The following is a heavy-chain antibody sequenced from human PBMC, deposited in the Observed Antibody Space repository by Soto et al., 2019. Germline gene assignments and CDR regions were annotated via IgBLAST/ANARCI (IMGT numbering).Heavy chain of an antibody. Sequence: QVQIQQSGAGLLKPSETLSLTCAVSGGSFSGFYWTWIRQPPGEGLEWIGEIKHSGTINFNPSLRSRRTISLDASKKNLSLKLTSLTAAEATVYYCGRDDRTLVTSDGLHDWGQGTTVSVSS. V-gene: IGHV4-34*02. CDR2: IKHSGTI. J-gene: IGHJ6*02. CDR1: GGSFSGFY. D-gene: IGHD2-21*02. CDR3: GRDDRTLVTSDGLHD.